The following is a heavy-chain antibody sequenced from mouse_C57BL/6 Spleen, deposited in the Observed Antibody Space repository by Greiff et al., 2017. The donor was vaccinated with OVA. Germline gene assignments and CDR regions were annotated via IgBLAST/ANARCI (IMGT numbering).Heavy chain of an antibody. V-gene: IGHV2-2*01. Sequence: QVQLQQSGPGLVQPSQCLSITCTVSGFSFTSYGVHWVRQSPGKGLEWLGVIWSGGSTDYNAAFITSLSISKDNSKSHVFFKMNSRQADDAAIDYCSRNPYYGSDWYFDVWGTGTTVTVSS. J-gene: IGHJ1*03. D-gene: IGHD1-1*01. CDR1: GFSFTSYG. CDR2: IWSGGST. CDR3: SRNPYYGSDWYFDV.